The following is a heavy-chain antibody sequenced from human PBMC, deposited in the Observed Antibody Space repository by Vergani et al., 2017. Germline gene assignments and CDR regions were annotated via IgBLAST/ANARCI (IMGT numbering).Heavy chain of an antibody. V-gene: IGHV3-9*01. J-gene: IGHJ4*02. CDR3: ARKRGQMATSRGIDY. CDR1: GFTFDDYA. Sequence: EVQLVESGGCLVQPGRSLRLSCAASGFTFDDYAMHWVRQAPGTGLEWVSGISWNSGSIGYADSVKGRFTISRCNAKNSLYLQMNSLRAEDTALYYCARKRGQMATSRGIDYWGQGTLVTVSS. CDR2: ISWNSGSI. D-gene: IGHD5-24*01.